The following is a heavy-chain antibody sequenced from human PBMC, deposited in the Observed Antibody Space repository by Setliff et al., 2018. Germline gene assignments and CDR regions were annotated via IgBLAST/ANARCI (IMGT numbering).Heavy chain of an antibody. D-gene: IGHD4-4*01. CDR1: GYTFTGYY. CDR3: ARVPLRFVTTPKYFDY. Sequence: ASVKVSCKASGYTFTGYYMHWVRQAPGRGLEWMGWINPNSGGTNYAQKFQGRVTMTRDTSISTAYMELSRLRSDDTAVYYCARVPLRFVTTPKYFDYWGQGTLVTVSS. J-gene: IGHJ4*02. V-gene: IGHV1-2*02. CDR2: INPNSGGT.